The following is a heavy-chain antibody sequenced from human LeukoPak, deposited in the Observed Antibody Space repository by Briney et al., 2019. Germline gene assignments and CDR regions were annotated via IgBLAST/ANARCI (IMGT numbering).Heavy chain of an antibody. CDR2: SCTSGST. J-gene: IGHJ4*02. CDR3: ARHQHQLVTGYDY. Sequence: TSETLSLTCTVSGGSISSNCWNWIRQPPGKGLEWIGYSCTSGSTNYNPSLMSRVTISVDTSKNQFSLKMISVTAADTALYYCARHQHQLVTGYDYWGQGTLVTVSS. D-gene: IGHD6-13*01. CDR1: GGSISSNC. V-gene: IGHV4-4*09.